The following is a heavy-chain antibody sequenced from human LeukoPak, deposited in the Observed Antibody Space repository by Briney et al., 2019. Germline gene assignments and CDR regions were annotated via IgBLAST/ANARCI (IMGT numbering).Heavy chain of an antibody. D-gene: IGHD3-3*01. CDR3: ARNYYDFWSGYYYYFDY. V-gene: IGHV4-61*02. J-gene: IGHJ4*02. Sequence: SSETLSLTCTVSGGSISSSSYYWSWIRQPAGKGLEWIGRIYTSGSTNYNPSLKSRVTISVDTSKNQFSLKLSSVTAADTAVYYCARNYYDFWSGYYYYFDYWGQGTLVTVSS. CDR2: IYTSGST. CDR1: GGSISSSSYY.